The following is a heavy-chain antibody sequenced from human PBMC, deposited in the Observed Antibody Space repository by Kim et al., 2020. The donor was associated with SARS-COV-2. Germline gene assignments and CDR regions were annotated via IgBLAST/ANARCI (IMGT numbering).Heavy chain of an antibody. CDR1: GFTFSSYS. D-gene: IGHD2-21*02. CDR2: ISSSSSYI. J-gene: IGHJ5*02. V-gene: IGHV3-21*01. CDR3: ARALLRYCGDDCYSANWFDP. Sequence: GGSLRLSCAASGFTFSSYSMNWVRQAPGKGLEWVSSISSSSSYIYYADSVKGRFTISRDNAKNSLYLQMNSLRAEDTAVYYCARALLRYCGDDCYSANWFDPWGQGNLVTVSS.